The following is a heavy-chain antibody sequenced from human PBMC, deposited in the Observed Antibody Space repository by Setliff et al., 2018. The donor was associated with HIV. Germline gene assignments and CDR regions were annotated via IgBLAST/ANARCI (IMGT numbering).Heavy chain of an antibody. CDR3: ARGAPADSSATSYYFDF. Sequence: SETLSLTCSVSGDSISSGGYYWSWLRQHPGKGLEWIGYIYYSRNTYYNPSLKSRVSISVDTSKNQFSLKLSSETAADTAVYYCARGAPADSSATSYYFDFWGQGTLVTVSS. CDR2: IYYSRNT. CDR1: GDSISSGGYY. V-gene: IGHV4-31*03. J-gene: IGHJ4*02. D-gene: IGHD3-22*01.